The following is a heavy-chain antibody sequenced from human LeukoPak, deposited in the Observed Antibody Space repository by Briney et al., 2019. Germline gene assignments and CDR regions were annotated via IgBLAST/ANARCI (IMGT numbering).Heavy chain of an antibody. CDR1: GFTFSDHY. D-gene: IGHD3-22*01. CDR3: AKAYDSSGYYGAHAFDI. V-gene: IGHV3-66*01. J-gene: IGHJ3*02. CDR2: IYSGGST. Sequence: GGSLRLSCAASGFTFSDHYMAWVRQAPGKGLEWVSVIYSGGSTYYADSVKGRFTISRDNSKNTLYLQMNSLRAEDTAVYYCAKAYDSSGYYGAHAFDIWGQGTMVTVSS.